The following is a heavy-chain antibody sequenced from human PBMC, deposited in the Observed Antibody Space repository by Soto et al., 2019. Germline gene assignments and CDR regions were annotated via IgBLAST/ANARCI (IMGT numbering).Heavy chain of an antibody. J-gene: IGHJ4*02. CDR3: ARGTYFDY. CDR2: ISANNDHT. Sequence: QVQLVQSGAEVKKPGASVKVSCKASGYTLNTYGITWVRQAPGQGLEWMAWISANNDHTNYPQKLQGRANMTTDTSTSTAYMELRSLTSDDTAVYYCARGTYFDYWGQGALVTVSS. V-gene: IGHV1-18*01. CDR1: GYTLNTYG.